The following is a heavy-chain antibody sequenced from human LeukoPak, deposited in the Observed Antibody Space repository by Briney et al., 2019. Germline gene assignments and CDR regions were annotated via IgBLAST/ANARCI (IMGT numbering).Heavy chain of an antibody. CDR2: IIPILGIA. CDR1: GYTFTSYG. V-gene: IGHV1-69*04. J-gene: IGHJ4*02. CDR3: ASNVVTFGGVNY. D-gene: IGHD3-16*01. Sequence: GASVKVSCKASGYTFTSYGISWVRQAPGQGLEWMGRIIPILGIANYAQKFQGRVTITADKSTSTAYMELSSLRSEDTAVYYCASNVVTFGGVNYWGQGTLVTVSS.